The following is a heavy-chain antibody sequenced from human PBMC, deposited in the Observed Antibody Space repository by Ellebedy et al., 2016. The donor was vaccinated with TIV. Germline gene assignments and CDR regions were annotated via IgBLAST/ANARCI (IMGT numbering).Heavy chain of an antibody. J-gene: IGHJ3*02. CDR1: GFTFSNYW. Sequence: PGGSLRLSCGASGFTFSNYWMNWVRQAPGKGLEWVSYISSTGTTIYYADSVKGRFTISRDNAKISLYLQMNSLTAEDTAVYYCASGAYDIWGQGTMVTVSS. V-gene: IGHV3-48*04. CDR2: ISSTGTTI. CDR3: ASGAYDI.